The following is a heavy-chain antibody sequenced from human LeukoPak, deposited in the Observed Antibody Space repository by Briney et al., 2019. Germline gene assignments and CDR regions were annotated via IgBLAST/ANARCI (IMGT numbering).Heavy chain of an antibody. CDR3: ARSDYGDCVRSRGDDY. V-gene: IGHV1-18*01. CDR1: GYTFTNYG. Sequence: GASVKVSCKASGYTFTNYGFSWVRQAPGQGLEWMGWISVYNGNTNYSQKLQGRVTMTTDTSTSTAYMELRSLRSDDTAMYYCARSDYGDCVRSRGDDYWGQGTLVTASS. J-gene: IGHJ4*02. CDR2: ISVYNGNT. D-gene: IGHD4-17*01.